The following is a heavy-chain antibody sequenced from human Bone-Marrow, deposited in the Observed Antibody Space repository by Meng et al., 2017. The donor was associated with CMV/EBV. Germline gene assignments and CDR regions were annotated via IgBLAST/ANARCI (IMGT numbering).Heavy chain of an antibody. CDR1: GYTFTSYG. D-gene: IGHD2-2*01. CDR3: ARDAIVVGPTAITDYYYYNGMDV. CDR2: ISAYNGNT. V-gene: IGHV1-18*01. Sequence: ASVKVSCKASGYTFTSYGISWVRQAPGQGLGWMGWISAYNGNTNYVQKLQGRVTMTTDTSTSTAYMELRSLRSDDTAVDYFARDAIVVGPTAITDYYYYNGMDVWGQGTTVTVSS. J-gene: IGHJ6*02.